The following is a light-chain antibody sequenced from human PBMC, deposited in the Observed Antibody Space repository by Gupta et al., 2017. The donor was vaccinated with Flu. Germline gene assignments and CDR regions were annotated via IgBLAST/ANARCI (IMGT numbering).Light chain of an antibody. V-gene: IGLV2-14*01. Sequence: QSALTQPASVSGSPGQSVTISCTGISSDSGGYDFVSWYQQYPGKAPKVMIYRVSNRPSGASNRFSGSTSANTAPLTIAGVQAEDEDDYYCSSYTSSGIVFGTGTKVTVL. CDR1: SSDSGGYDF. J-gene: IGLJ1*01. CDR3: SSYTSSGIV. CDR2: RVS.